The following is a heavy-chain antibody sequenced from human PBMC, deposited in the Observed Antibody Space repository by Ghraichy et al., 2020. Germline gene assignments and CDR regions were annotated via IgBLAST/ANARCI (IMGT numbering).Heavy chain of an antibody. Sequence: LSLTCAASGFTFDRHTINWVRQGLGKGLEWVSSISSTGDTMYYTDSVKGRFTISRDNANNSLYLHMTSLRDADTAWYYCSRLNMVRGVTVYYYYYLDVGGQGTPVTVSS. CDR2: ISSTGDTM. J-gene: IGHJ6*02. CDR1: GFTFDRHT. V-gene: IGHV3-48*02. D-gene: IGHD3-10*01. CDR3: SRLNMVRGVTVYYYYYLDV.